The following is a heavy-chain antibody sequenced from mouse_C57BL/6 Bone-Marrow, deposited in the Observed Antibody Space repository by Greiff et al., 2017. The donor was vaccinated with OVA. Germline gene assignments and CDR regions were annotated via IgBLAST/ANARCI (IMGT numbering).Heavy chain of an antibody. CDR3: ARWGWLPYYFDY. CDR1: GYTFTSYW. CDR2: IDPSDSYT. J-gene: IGHJ2*01. D-gene: IGHD2-3*01. V-gene: IGHV1-50*01. Sequence: QVQLQQPGAELVKPGASVKLSCKASGYTFTSYWMQWVKQRPGQGLEWIGEIDPSDSYTNYNQKFKGKAKLTVDTSSSTAYMQLSSLTSEDSAVYYCARWGWLPYYFDYWGQGTTLTVSS.